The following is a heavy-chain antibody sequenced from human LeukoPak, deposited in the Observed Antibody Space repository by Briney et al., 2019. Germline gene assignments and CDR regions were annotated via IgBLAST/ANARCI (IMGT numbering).Heavy chain of an antibody. Sequence: PGGSLRLSCAASGFTFSSYEMNWVRQAPGKGLEWVSYISSSGSIIYYADSVKGRFTISRDNAKNSLYLQMNSLRAEDTAVYYCARDQGGAYDFWSGYYTGYFDYWGQGTLVPVSS. CDR2: ISSSGSII. D-gene: IGHD3-3*01. V-gene: IGHV3-48*03. CDR3: ARDQGGAYDFWSGYYTGYFDY. J-gene: IGHJ4*02. CDR1: GFTFSSYE.